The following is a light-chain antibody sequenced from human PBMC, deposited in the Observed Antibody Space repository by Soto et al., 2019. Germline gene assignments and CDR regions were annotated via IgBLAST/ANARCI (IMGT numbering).Light chain of an antibody. Sequence: DIQLTQSPSFLSASVGDRVTITCRASQGITNHLAWYHQKPGKAPKLLIYAASTLQSGVPSRFSGSGSGTESRLTISSLPPEDFSAYYCQQITISPHTFGQGTKLEIK. CDR2: AAS. CDR1: QGITNH. CDR3: QQITISPHT. J-gene: IGKJ2*01. V-gene: IGKV1-9*01.